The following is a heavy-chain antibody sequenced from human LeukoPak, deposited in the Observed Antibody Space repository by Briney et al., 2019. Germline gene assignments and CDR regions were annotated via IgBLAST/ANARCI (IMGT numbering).Heavy chain of an antibody. CDR2: IYTSGST. V-gene: IGHV4-61*02. Sequence: SETLSLTCTVSGGSISSGSYYWSWIRQPAGKGLEWIGRIYTSGSTNYNPSLKSRVTISVDTSKNQFSLKLSSVTAADTAVYYCAREPIAARRGGYWFDPWGQGTLVTVSS. D-gene: IGHD6-6*01. CDR3: AREPIAARRGGYWFDP. CDR1: GGSISSGSYY. J-gene: IGHJ5*02.